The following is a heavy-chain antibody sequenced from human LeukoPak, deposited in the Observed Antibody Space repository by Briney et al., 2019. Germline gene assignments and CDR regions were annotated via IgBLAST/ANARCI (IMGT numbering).Heavy chain of an antibody. Sequence: SQTLSLTCTVSGGSISTYYWSWIRQPPGKGLERIGYIHYSGRTKYNPSLKSPVTIAVDTSKNQFSLKLSSVTAADAAVYYCARGRKYSYGYTVTELGSGYFDYWGQGTLVTVSS. CDR3: ARGRKYSYGYTVTELGSGYFDY. CDR1: GGSISTYY. V-gene: IGHV4-59*01. CDR2: IHYSGRT. J-gene: IGHJ4*02. D-gene: IGHD5-18*01.